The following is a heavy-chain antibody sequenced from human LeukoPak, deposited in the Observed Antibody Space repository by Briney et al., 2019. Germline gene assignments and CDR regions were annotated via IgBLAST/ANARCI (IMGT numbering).Heavy chain of an antibody. CDR1: GYTFTSYW. Sequence: HGESLKISCKASGYTFTSYWIGWVRQMPGKGLEWMGSIYPGDSNTRYSPSFQGQVTISADKSISTAYLHWSSLKASDTAIYYCATYAGTSSKYFQNWGQGTLVTVSS. V-gene: IGHV5-51*01. CDR3: ATYAGTSSKYFQN. D-gene: IGHD3-10*01. J-gene: IGHJ1*01. CDR2: IYPGDSNT.